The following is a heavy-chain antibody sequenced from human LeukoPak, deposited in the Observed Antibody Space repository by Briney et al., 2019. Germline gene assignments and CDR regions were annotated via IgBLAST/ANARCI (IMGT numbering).Heavy chain of an antibody. CDR2: ISAYNGDT. J-gene: IGHJ5*02. V-gene: IGHV1-18*01. Sequence: ASVKVSCKASGYTFTSYGISWERQAPGQGLEWMGWISAYNGDTSYAQNLQGRVTMTTDTSTSTAYMELRSLRSDDTAVYYCARSAGGSRRYDPWGQGTLVTVSS. CDR3: ARSAGGSRRYDP. CDR1: GYTFTSYG. D-gene: IGHD1-26*01.